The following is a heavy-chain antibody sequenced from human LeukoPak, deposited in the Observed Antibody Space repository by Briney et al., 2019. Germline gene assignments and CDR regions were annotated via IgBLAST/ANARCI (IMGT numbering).Heavy chain of an antibody. CDR2: IYYSGST. Sequence: SETLSLTCAVYGGSFSGYYWSWIRQPPGKGLGWIGYIYYSGSTNYNPSLKSRVTISVDTSKNQFSLKLSSVTAADTAVYYCARALASYDFWSGYHHYYYYGMDVWGQGTTVTVSS. D-gene: IGHD3-3*01. CDR1: GGSFSGYY. V-gene: IGHV4-59*01. CDR3: ARALASYDFWSGYHHYYYYGMDV. J-gene: IGHJ6*02.